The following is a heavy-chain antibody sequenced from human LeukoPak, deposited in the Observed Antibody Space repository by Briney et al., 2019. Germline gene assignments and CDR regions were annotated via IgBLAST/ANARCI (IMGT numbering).Heavy chain of an antibody. CDR2: IKQDGSEK. J-gene: IGHJ4*02. V-gene: IGHV3-7*01. Sequence: GGSLRLSCAASGFTFSSYWMSWVRQAPGKGLEWVANIKQDGSEKYYVDSVKGRFTISRDNAKNSLYLQMNSLRAEDTAVYYCASGDGYNYPGCFDYWGQGTLVTVSS. CDR1: GFTFSSYW. CDR3: ASGDGYNYPGCFDY. D-gene: IGHD5-24*01.